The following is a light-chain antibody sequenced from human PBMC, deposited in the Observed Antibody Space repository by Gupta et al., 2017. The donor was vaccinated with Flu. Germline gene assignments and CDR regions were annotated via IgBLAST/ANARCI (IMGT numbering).Light chain of an antibody. J-gene: IGLJ2*01. Sequence: QSALTQPASVSAYPGQSIPIPCNGTSSDVGGYNYVSWYQQHPGKAPKFLIYEVSSRPSGVSNRFSGSKSGNTASLTISGLQAEDEADYYCSSYTSSGTRVVFGGGTKLTVL. V-gene: IGLV2-14*01. CDR3: SSYTSSGTRVV. CDR2: EVS. CDR1: SSDVGGYNY.